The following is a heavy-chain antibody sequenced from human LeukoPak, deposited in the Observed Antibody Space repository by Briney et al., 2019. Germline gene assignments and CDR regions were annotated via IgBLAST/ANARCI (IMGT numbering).Heavy chain of an antibody. V-gene: IGHV1-2*02. Sequence: ASVRVSCKASGYTFTGEFMHWLRQGPGQGLEWMGWINPNSGATHYAQKFQGRIIITRDTAISTAYMELSRLTSDDTAIYYCARAWITATTSFDYWGQGTLVTVSS. D-gene: IGHD1-7*01. CDR1: GYTFTGEF. CDR3: ARAWITATTSFDY. CDR2: INPNSGAT. J-gene: IGHJ4*02.